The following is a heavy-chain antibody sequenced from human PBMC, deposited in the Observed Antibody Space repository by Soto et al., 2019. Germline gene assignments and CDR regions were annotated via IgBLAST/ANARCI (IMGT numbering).Heavy chain of an antibody. V-gene: IGHV3-23*01. J-gene: IGHJ4*02. CDR3: AKADSWAAAGTGFDY. CDR1: GFTFSSYA. D-gene: IGHD6-13*01. Sequence: VGSLRLSCAASGFTFSSYAMSWVRQAPGKGLEWVSAISGSGGSTYYADSVKGRFTISRDNSKNTLYLQMNSLRAEDTAVYYCAKADSWAAAGTGFDYWGQGTLVTVSS. CDR2: ISGSGGST.